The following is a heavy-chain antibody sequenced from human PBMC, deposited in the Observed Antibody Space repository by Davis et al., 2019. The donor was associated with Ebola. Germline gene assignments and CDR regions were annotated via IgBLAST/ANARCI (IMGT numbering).Heavy chain of an antibody. Sequence: PGGSLRLSCAASGFTFSSYAMSWVRQAPGKGLEWVSAISGNGGSTYYADSVKGRFTISRDNAKNSLYLQMNSLRAEDTAVYYCARCDYDFWSGYFDYWGQGTLVTVSS. CDR2: ISGNGGST. CDR1: GFTFSSYA. D-gene: IGHD3-3*01. CDR3: ARCDYDFWSGYFDY. V-gene: IGHV3-23*01. J-gene: IGHJ4*02.